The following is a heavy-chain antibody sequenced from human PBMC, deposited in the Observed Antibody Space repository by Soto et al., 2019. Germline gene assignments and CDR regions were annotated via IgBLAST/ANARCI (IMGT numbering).Heavy chain of an antibody. D-gene: IGHD5-18*01. Sequence: LRLSCAASGFTFSSYWMSWVRQAPGKGLEWVANIKQDGSEKYYVDSVKGRFTISRDNAKNSLYLQMNSLRAEDTAVYYCARARWIQLWFASFDYWGQGTLVTVSS. J-gene: IGHJ4*02. CDR2: IKQDGSEK. CDR3: ARARWIQLWFASFDY. CDR1: GFTFSSYW. V-gene: IGHV3-7*03.